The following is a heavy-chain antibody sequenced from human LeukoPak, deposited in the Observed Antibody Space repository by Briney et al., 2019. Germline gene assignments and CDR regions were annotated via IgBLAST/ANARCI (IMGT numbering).Heavy chain of an antibody. Sequence: GSLRLSCAASGFTFSTYAMSWVRQAPGKGLEGVSSISSSCERTFYADSVKDRVTISRDNSENTLYLQMSRLRAEDTAVYYCAKDRPNYHESNGHYYRPNGDYWGQGTLVTVSS. J-gene: IGHJ4*02. D-gene: IGHD3-22*01. CDR1: GFTFSTYA. CDR2: ISSSCERT. V-gene: IGHV3-23*01. CDR3: AKDRPNYHESNGHYYRPNGDY.